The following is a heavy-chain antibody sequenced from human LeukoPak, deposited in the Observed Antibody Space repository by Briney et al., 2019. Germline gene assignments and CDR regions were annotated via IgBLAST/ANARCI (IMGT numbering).Heavy chain of an antibody. CDR2: ISSGGGHT. CDR1: GFTFSSYA. CDR3: AKGSHGDHEN. V-gene: IGHV3-23*01. J-gene: IGHJ4*02. Sequence: GGSLRLSCAASGFTFSSYALTWVRQAPGKGLEWVSSISSGGGHTYYSDSVKGRFTISRDNSKNTLSLQMDSLRAEDTAVYYCAKGSHGDHENWGQGTLVTVSS. D-gene: IGHD4-17*01.